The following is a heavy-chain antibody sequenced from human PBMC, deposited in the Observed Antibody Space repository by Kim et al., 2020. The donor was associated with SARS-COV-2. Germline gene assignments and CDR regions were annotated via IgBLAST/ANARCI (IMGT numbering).Heavy chain of an antibody. CDR3: ASYSGYSYGSRSGVYYFDY. V-gene: IGHV3-21*01. D-gene: IGHD5-18*01. J-gene: IGHJ4*02. CDR1: GFTFSSYS. Sequence: GGSLRLSCAASGFTFSSYSMNWVRQAPGKGLEWVSSISSSSSYIYYADSVKGRFTISRDNAKNSLYLQMNSLRAEDTAVYYCASYSGYSYGSRSGVYYFDYWGQGTLVTVSS. CDR2: ISSSSSYI.